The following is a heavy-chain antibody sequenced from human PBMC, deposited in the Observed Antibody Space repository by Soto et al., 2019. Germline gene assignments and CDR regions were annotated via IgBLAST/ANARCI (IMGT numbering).Heavy chain of an antibody. Sequence: GGSLRLSCAISGFSVSSNYLSCVRQAPEKGLVWVSVHYRGGCTYYADSVPGRFTISRDKSNITLYLQMRRVSAEDSACNICAMHPDPRGTVGATSPFATWGQGTQCTVSS. J-gene: IGHJ5*02. CDR2: HYRGGCT. CDR1: GFSVSSNY. CDR3: AMHPDPRGTVGATSPFAT. V-gene: IGHV3-53*01. D-gene: IGHD1-26*01.